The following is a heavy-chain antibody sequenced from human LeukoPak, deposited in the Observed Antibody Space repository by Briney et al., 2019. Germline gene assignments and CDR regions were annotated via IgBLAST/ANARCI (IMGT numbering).Heavy chain of an antibody. V-gene: IGHV3-64D*06. D-gene: IGHD3-22*01. Sequence: GGSLRLSCAASGFTFSSYDMNWVRQAPGKGLEYVSAISSNGGSTYYAGSVKGRFTISRDNSKNTLSLQMSSLRPEDTAVYYCVKLPYSDTSAYYVDYWGQGTLVTVSS. J-gene: IGHJ4*02. CDR2: ISSNGGST. CDR1: GFTFSSYD. CDR3: VKLPYSDTSAYYVDY.